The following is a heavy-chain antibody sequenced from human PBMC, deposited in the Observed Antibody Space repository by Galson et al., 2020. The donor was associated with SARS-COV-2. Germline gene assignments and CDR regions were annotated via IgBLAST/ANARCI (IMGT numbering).Heavy chain of an antibody. D-gene: IGHD6-19*01. CDR3: ASGIAVAAIFSAPGYYYGMDV. V-gene: IGHV1-18*01. Sequence: ASVKVSCKASGYTFTSYGISWVRQAPGQGLEWMGWISAYNGNTNYAQKLQGRVTMTTDTSTSTAYMELRSLRSDDTAVYYCASGIAVAAIFSAPGYYYGMDVWGQGTTVTVSS. CDR1: GYTFTSYG. CDR2: ISAYNGNT. J-gene: IGHJ6*02.